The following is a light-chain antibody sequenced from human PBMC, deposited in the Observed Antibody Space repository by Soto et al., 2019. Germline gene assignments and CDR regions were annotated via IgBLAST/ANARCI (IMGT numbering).Light chain of an antibody. J-gene: IGKJ1*01. Sequence: DILMTQSPVSLAVFLGERATINCKSSQSVLYSSNNKNYVAWYQQKPGQPPKLLIYWASTRESGVPDRFSGSGSGTDFTLTISSVQAEDVAVYHCQQYYTSPTWTFGQGTKVEVK. V-gene: IGKV4-1*01. CDR1: QSVLYSSNNKNY. CDR3: QQYYTSPTWT. CDR2: WAS.